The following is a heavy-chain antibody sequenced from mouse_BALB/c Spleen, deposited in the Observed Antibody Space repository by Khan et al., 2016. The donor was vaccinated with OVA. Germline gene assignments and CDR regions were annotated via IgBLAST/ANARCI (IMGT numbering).Heavy chain of an antibody. CDR2: IYPGSGKT. J-gene: IGHJ2*01. D-gene: IGHD1-1*01. CDR3: ARGGYYSNSLFDY. CDR1: GYTFTDNY. Sequence: QVQLQQSGPELVKPGASVKISCKASGYTFTDNYINWVKQKPGRGLEWIGWIYPGSGKTKYNEKFKGKATLTVDTSSSTAYMQLSSLTSEDTAAYFCARGGYYSNSLFDYWGQGTTLTVSS. V-gene: IGHV1-84*02.